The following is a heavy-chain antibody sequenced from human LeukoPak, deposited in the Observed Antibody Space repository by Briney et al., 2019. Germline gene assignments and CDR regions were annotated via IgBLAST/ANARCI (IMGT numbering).Heavy chain of an antibody. CDR1: GGTFSSYA. Sequence: VASVKVSCKASGGTFSSYAISWVRQAPGQGLEWMGGIIPIFGTANYAQKFQGRVTITTDESTSTAYMELSSLRSEDTAVYYCASPYYYDSSGYTPYYYYYYMDVRGKGTTVTVSS. V-gene: IGHV1-69*05. CDR2: IIPIFGTA. J-gene: IGHJ6*03. D-gene: IGHD3-22*01. CDR3: ASPYYYDSSGYTPYYYYYYMDV.